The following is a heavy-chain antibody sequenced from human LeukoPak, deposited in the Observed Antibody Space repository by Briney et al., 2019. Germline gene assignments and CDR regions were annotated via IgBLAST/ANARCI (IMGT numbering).Heavy chain of an antibody. D-gene: IGHD3-22*01. CDR2: IYYSGST. Sequence: PSETLSLTCTVSGGSISSYYWSWIRQPPGKGLEWIGYIYYSGSTNYNPSLKSRVTISVDTSKNQFSLKLSSVTAADTAVYYCARHTSSGYYLILDYWGQGTLVTVSS. V-gene: IGHV4-59*08. CDR1: GGSISSYY. CDR3: ARHTSSGYYLILDY. J-gene: IGHJ4*02.